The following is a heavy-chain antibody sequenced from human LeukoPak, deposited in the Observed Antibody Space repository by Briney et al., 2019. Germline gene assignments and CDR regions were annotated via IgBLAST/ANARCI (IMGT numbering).Heavy chain of an antibody. V-gene: IGHV3-30-3*01. CDR1: GFTFSSYA. CDR2: ISYDGSNK. Sequence: GRSLRLSCAASGFTFSSYAMYWVRQAPGKGLEWVAVISYDGSNKYYADSVKGRFTISRDNSKNTLYLQMNSLRAEDTAVYYCARDRRVVTAIPSLGAFDIWGQGTMVTVSS. CDR3: ARDRRVVTAIPSLGAFDI. D-gene: IGHD2-21*02. J-gene: IGHJ3*02.